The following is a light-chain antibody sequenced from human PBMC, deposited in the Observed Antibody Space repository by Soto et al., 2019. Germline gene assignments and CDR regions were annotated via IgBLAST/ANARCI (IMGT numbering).Light chain of an antibody. J-gene: IGKJ1*01. Sequence: EIKMTLSASTVSASVGDRVTITCRASQTISRWLAWYQQKPGKAPKLLIFDASTLQSGVPSRFSGSGSGTEFTLTISSLQPDDFATYYCQQFNTSPWTFCQRTNVDIK. V-gene: IGKV1-5*01. CDR1: QTISRW. CDR3: QQFNTSPWT. CDR2: DAS.